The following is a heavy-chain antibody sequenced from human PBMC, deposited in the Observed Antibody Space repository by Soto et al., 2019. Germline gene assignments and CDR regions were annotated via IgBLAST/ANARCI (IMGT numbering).Heavy chain of an antibody. D-gene: IGHD3-10*01. J-gene: IGHJ6*02. V-gene: IGHV1-2*02. CDR2: IIPKNGGT. CDR1: GYTFVGDN. CDR3: AGNRRGSANYYGMDV. Sequence: ASVKVSCKASGYTFVGDNIHWVRQGPGQGLEWMGSIIPKNGGTNFGQRFQGRVTMTKDTSINMVYMEMSGLRSDDTATYYCAGNRRGSANYYGMDVWGQGTTVTVLL.